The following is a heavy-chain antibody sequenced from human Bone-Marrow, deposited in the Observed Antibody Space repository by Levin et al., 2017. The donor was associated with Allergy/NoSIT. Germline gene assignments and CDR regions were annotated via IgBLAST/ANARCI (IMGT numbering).Heavy chain of an antibody. CDR1: SGSISNYY. J-gene: IGHJ3*02. V-gene: IGHV4-59*01. CDR2: IYYSGGT. Sequence: SETLSLTCTVSSGSISNYYWSWIRQPPGKGLDWIGYIYYSGGTDYNPSLKSRVTISVDTSKNQFSLKLSSVTAADTAVYYCARIGTSYAFDIWGQGTMVTVSS. CDR3: ARIGTSYAFDI.